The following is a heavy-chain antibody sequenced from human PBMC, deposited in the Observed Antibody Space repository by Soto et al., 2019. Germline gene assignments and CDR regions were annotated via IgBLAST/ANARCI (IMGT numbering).Heavy chain of an antibody. J-gene: IGHJ4*02. Sequence: PGGSLRFSCAASGFSFGSYALSWVRQAPGKGLEWVSTISGSDGKTFYADSVKGRFSISRDTSQNTLYLQMNSLRADDTAIYYCARWSYLDYWGQGTRVTAPQ. D-gene: IGHD3-3*01. CDR2: ISGSDGKT. CDR3: ARWSYLDY. CDR1: GFSFGSYA. V-gene: IGHV3-23*01.